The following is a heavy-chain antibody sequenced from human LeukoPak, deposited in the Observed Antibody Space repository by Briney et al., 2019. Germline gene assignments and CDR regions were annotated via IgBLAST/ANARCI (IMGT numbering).Heavy chain of an antibody. V-gene: IGHV3-30*02. CDR2: IRYDGSNK. D-gene: IGHD5-24*01. Sequence: PGGSLRLSCAASGFTFSSYGMHWVRQAPGKGLEWVAFIRYDGSNKYYADSVKGRFTISRDNSKNTLYLQMNSLRAEDTAVYCCAKGSRGDGYNALYFDYWGQGTLVTVSS. CDR3: AKGSRGDGYNALYFDY. J-gene: IGHJ4*02. CDR1: GFTFSSYG.